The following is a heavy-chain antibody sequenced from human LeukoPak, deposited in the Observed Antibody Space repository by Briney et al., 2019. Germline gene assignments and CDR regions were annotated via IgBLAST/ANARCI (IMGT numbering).Heavy chain of an antibody. CDR2: INAGNGNT. D-gene: IGHD6-19*01. V-gene: IGHV1-3*01. CDR3: ATDIVVAGTVGYYYYGMDV. J-gene: IGHJ6*02. CDR1: GYTFTSYA. Sequence: ASVKVSCKASGYTFTSYAMHWVRQAPGQRLEWMGWINAGNGNTKYSQKFQGRVTITRDTSASTAYMELSSLRSEDTAVYYCATDIVVAGTVGYYYYGMDVWGQGTTVTVSS.